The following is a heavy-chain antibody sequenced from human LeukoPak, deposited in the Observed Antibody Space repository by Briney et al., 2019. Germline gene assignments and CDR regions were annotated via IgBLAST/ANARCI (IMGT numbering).Heavy chain of an antibody. CDR3: AREGLHY. CDR1: GYTFTNYD. CDR2: MNPNSGNT. Sequence: AAVTVSFTGSGYTFTNYDINWVRQAPGQGGEGMGDMNPNSGNTGYTEKFQDRGTITRDTSISPAYMELSSLRSDDTAVYYCAREGLHYWGQGTLVPVSS. J-gene: IGHJ4*02. V-gene: IGHV1-8*03.